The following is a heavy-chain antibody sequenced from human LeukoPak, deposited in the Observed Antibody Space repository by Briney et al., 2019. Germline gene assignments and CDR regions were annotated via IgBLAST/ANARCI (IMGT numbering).Heavy chain of an antibody. V-gene: IGHV3-33*06. CDR1: GFTFSNYG. CDR2: IWYDGNNK. J-gene: IGHJ4*02. Sequence: GRSLRLSCAASGFTFSNYGMHWVRQAPGKGLEWVAVIWYDGNNKYYADSVKGRFTISRDVSKDTLYLQMNSLRAEDTAVYYCTKPSYSGWTIFEYWGQGTLVTVSS. D-gene: IGHD6-19*01. CDR3: TKPSYSGWTIFEY.